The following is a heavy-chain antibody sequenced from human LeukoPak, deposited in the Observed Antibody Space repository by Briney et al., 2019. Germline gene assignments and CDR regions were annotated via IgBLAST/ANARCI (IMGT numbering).Heavy chain of an antibody. CDR3: ARGPPNGYNYGSYYFDY. D-gene: IGHD5-24*01. J-gene: IGHJ4*02. CDR2: IYPGDSDT. CDR1: GYSFTSYW. Sequence: SGESLKISCKGSGYSFTSYWIGWVRQMPGKGLEWMGIIYPGDSDTRYSPSFQGQVTISADKSICTAYLQWRSLKASDNAMYYCARGPPNGYNYGSYYFDYWGQGTLVTVSS. V-gene: IGHV5-51*01.